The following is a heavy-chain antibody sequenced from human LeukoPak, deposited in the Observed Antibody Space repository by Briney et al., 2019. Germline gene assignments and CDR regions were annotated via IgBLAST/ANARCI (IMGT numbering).Heavy chain of an antibody. CDR3: ARVKSYYYDTSDKDALDI. CDR1: GYTFTSHF. J-gene: IGHJ3*02. Sequence: ASVKVSCKSSGYTFTSHFMHWVRQPPGQGLEWMGIINPRGGSTSYTQKFQGRVTMTRYTSTSTVYMELSSLRSEDTAVYYCARVKSYYYDTSDKDALDIWGQGTMVTVSS. CDR2: INPRGGST. V-gene: IGHV1-46*01. D-gene: IGHD3-22*01.